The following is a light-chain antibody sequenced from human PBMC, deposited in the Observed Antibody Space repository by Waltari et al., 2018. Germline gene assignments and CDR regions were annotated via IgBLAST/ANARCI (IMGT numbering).Light chain of an antibody. Sequence: QSVLTQPPSVSGAPRQRVTIPCSGSRTSIENNAVSWYRQVPGKAPKLLIYHDDLLPSGVSDRFSASKSGTSASLAISGLQSEDEADYYCAAWDDSLNGRVFGGGTKLTVL. CDR1: RTSIENNA. V-gene: IGLV1-36*01. CDR3: AAWDDSLNGRV. J-gene: IGLJ3*02. CDR2: HDD.